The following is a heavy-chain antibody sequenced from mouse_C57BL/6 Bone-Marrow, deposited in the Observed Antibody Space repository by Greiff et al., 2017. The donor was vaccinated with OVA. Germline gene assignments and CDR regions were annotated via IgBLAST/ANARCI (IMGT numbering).Heavy chain of an antibody. CDR2: IDPENGDT. J-gene: IGHJ3*01. D-gene: IGHD2-3*01. CDR1: GFNIKDDY. Sequence: VQLQQSGAELVRPGASVKLSCTASGFNIKDDYMHWVKQRPEQGLEWIGWIDPENGDTEYASKFQGKATITADTSSNTAYLQLSSLTSEDTAVYYCTTVRWLLPWFAYWGQGTLVTVSA. CDR3: TTVRWLLPWFAY. V-gene: IGHV14-4*01.